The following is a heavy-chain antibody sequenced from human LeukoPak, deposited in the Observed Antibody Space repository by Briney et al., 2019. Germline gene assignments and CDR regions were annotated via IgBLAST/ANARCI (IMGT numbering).Heavy chain of an antibody. V-gene: IGHV1-46*01. Sequence: GASVKVSCKASGYTFTSYYMHWVRQAPGQGLEWMGIINPSGGSTSYAQKFQGRVTMTRDTSTSTVYMELSSLRSEATAVYYCARVKPNYYDSSAYGTFDIWGQGTMVTVSS. CDR1: GYTFTSYY. CDR3: ARVKPNYYDSSAYGTFDI. CDR2: INPSGGST. D-gene: IGHD3-22*01. J-gene: IGHJ3*02.